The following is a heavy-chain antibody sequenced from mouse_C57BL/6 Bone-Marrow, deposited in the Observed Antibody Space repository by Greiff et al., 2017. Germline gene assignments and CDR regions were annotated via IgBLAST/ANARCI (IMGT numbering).Heavy chain of an antibody. D-gene: IGHD3-2*02. V-gene: IGHV1-50*01. CDR3: VTAQATAWFAY. J-gene: IGHJ3*01. CDR2: IDPSDSYT. CDR1: GYTFTSYW. Sequence: VQLQQPGAELVKPGASVKLSCKASGYTFTSYWMQWVKQRPGQGLEWIGEIDPSDSYTNYNQKFKGKATLTVDTSSSTAYMQLSSLTSEDSAVYYCVTAQATAWFAYWGQGTLVTVSA.